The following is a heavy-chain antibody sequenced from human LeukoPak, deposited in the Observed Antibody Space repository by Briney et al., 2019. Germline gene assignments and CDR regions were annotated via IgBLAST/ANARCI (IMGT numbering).Heavy chain of an antibody. CDR1: GISFTYYG. CDR2: IQYDGGNK. D-gene: IGHD1-26*01. CDR3: AKDALREWELLPLESPDYYFDY. Sequence: GGSLRLSCAASGISFTYYGIHWVRQAPGKGLEWMAFIQYDGGNKYYADSVKGRFTVSRDNSRNTLYLQMNSLRPEDTAMYYCAKDALREWELLPLESPDYYFDYWGQGTLVTVSS. J-gene: IGHJ4*02. V-gene: IGHV3-30*02.